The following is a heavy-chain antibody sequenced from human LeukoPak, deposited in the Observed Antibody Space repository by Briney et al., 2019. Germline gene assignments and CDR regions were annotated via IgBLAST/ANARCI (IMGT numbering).Heavy chain of an antibody. CDR3: VRDALNWNYDY. Sequence: GASVKVSCKASGYTFTDYFMDWVRQAPGQGLEWMGWISPTNGDTRYAQNFQGRVTMTRDTSISTAYMELSRLRSDDTAVYYCVRDALNWNYDYWGQGTLVAVSS. CDR2: ISPTNGDT. CDR1: GYTFTDYF. J-gene: IGHJ4*02. V-gene: IGHV1-2*02. D-gene: IGHD1-7*01.